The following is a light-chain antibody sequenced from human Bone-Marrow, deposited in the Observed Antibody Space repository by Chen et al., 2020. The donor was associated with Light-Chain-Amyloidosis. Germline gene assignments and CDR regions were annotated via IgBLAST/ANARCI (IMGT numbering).Light chain of an antibody. CDR3: QSYQGSSQGV. J-gene: IGLJ3*02. V-gene: IGLV6-57*01. Sequence: NLMLPHPPPVSESPGKPVTISCPRRSGSIATNYVQWYQQRPGSSPTTVIYEDDQRPSGVPDRFSGSIDRSSNSASLTISGLKTEDEADYYCQSYQGSSQGVFGGGTKLTVL. CDR1: SGSIATNY. CDR2: EDD.